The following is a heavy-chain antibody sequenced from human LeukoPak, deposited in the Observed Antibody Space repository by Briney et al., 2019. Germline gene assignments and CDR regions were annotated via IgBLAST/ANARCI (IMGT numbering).Heavy chain of an antibody. D-gene: IGHD6-13*01. CDR1: GGSISSSSYY. CDR2: IYYSGST. Sequence: SETLSLTCTVSGGSISSSSYYWGWIRQPPGKGLEWIGSIYYSGSTYYNPSLKSRVTISVDTSKNQFSLKLSSVTAADTAVYYCARGTAAAGNGIFDYWGQGTLVTVSS. V-gene: IGHV4-39*07. CDR3: ARGTAAAGNGIFDY. J-gene: IGHJ4*02.